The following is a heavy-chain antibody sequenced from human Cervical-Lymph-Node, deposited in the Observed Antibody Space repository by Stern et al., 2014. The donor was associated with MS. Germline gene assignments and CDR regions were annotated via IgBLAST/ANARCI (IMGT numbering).Heavy chain of an antibody. V-gene: IGHV2-70*01. J-gene: IGHJ1*01. D-gene: IGHD3-22*01. CDR1: GFSLSTSGMC. Sequence: ESGPALMKPTQTLTLTCTFSGFSLSTSGMCVSWIRQPPGKDLEWLALIDGDDDKYYSTSLKTRLTISKDTSKNQVVLTMTNMDPVDTATYYCARTDYYDSSDYPGHFQHWGQGTLVTVSS. CDR3: ARTDYYDSSDYPGHFQH. CDR2: IDGDDDK.